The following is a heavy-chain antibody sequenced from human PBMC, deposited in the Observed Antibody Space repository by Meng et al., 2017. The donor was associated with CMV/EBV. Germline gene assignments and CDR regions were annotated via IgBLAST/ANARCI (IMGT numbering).Heavy chain of an antibody. D-gene: IGHD3-10*01. CDR2: IYHSGST. V-gene: IGHV4-38-2*02. CDR3: AIEYYYGSGSQFDY. Sequence: LSCTVSGYSISSGYYWGWIRQPPGKGLEWIGSIYHSGSTYYNPSLKSRVTISVDTSKNQFSLKLSSVTAADTAVYYCAIEYYYGSGSQFDYWGQGTLVTVSS. CDR1: GYSISSGYY. J-gene: IGHJ4*02.